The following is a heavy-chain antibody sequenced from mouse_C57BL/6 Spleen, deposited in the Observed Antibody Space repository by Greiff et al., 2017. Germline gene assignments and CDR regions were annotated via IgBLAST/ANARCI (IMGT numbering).Heavy chain of an antibody. CDR1: GYTFTSYW. CDR3: ERGDQLGPPDS. J-gene: IGHJ4*01. D-gene: IGHD3-3*01. Sequence: QVQLQQPGAELVRPGTSVKLSCKASGYTFTSYWMHWVKQRPGQGLEWIGVIDPSDSYTNYNQKFKGKATLTVDTSSSTAYMQLSSLTSEDSAVYYWERGDQLGPPDSGGQGTSAPVSP. CDR2: IDPSDSYT. V-gene: IGHV1-59*01.